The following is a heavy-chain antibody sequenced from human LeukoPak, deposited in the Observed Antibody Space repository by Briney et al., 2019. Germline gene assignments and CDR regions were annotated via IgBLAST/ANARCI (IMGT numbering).Heavy chain of an antibody. V-gene: IGHV3-7*01. CDR1: GFTFSSYW. CDR3: ARGGRKQQLAQDRNDY. Sequence: GGSLRLSCAASGFTFSSYWMSWVRQAPGKGLERVANIKQDGSEKYYVDSVKGRFTISRDNAKNSLYLQMNSLRAEDTAVYYCARGGRKQQLAQDRNDYWGQGTLVTVSS. CDR2: IKQDGSEK. D-gene: IGHD6-13*01. J-gene: IGHJ4*02.